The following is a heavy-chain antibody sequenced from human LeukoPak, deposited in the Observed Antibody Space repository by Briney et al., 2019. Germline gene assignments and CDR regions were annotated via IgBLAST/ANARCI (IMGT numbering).Heavy chain of an antibody. J-gene: IGHJ4*02. V-gene: IGHV3-7*03. CDR3: AREDWFHFDY. D-gene: IGHD3-10*01. Sequence: GGSLRLSCATSGFTFSSYWMSWVRQAPGKGLEWVANINQDGSEKYYVDSVKGRFTISRDNAKNSLYLQMNGLRAEDTAVYYCAREDWFHFDYWGQGTLVTVSS. CDR2: INQDGSEK. CDR1: GFTFSSYW.